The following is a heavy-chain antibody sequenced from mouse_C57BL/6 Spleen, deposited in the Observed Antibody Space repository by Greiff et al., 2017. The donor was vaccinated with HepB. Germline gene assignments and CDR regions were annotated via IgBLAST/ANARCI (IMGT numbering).Heavy chain of an antibody. Sequence: VQLQQSGAELVKPGASVKLSCKASGYTFTSYWMQWVKQRPGQGLEWIGEIDPSDSYTNYNQKFKGKATLTVDTSSSTAYMQLSSLTSEDSAVYYCARGGSTDGFAYWGQGTLVTVSA. V-gene: IGHV1-50*01. J-gene: IGHJ3*01. CDR3: ARGGSTDGFAY. CDR2: IDPSDSYT. CDR1: GYTFTSYW.